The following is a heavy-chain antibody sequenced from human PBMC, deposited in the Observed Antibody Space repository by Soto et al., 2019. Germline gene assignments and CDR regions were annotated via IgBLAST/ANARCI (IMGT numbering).Heavy chain of an antibody. D-gene: IGHD3-16*01. Sequence: QVQLVESGGGVVQPGTSLRLSCVGSGFTFRSYVIHWVRQAPSKWLEWVALTSYDGSNKYYDDSVKGRFTISRDNSRNTVDLQMDNLRLEDTALYYCARWGTTGGLDVWGQGTLVSVSS. CDR2: TSYDGSNK. CDR3: ARWGTTGGLDV. CDR1: GFTFRSYV. J-gene: IGHJ4*02. V-gene: IGHV3-30*19.